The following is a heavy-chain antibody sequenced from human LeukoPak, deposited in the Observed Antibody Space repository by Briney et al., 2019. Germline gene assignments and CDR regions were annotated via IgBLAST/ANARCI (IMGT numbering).Heavy chain of an antibody. J-gene: IGHJ4*02. D-gene: IGHD6-13*01. V-gene: IGHV1-18*01. CDR2: ISGYNGNT. CDR3: ARASASLTGIAALGFDL. Sequence: ASVKDSCKASGYTFKFNGISWVRQAPGQGLEWMGWISGYNGNTNYAQNLQGRLTMTTDTSTSTAYMELRSLRSDDTAVYFCARASASLTGIAALGFDLWGQGTLVTVSS. CDR1: GYTFKFNG.